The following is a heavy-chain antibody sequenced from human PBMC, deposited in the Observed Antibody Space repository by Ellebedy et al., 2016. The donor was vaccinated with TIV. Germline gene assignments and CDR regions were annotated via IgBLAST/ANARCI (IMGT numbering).Heavy chain of an antibody. D-gene: IGHD2-2*02. J-gene: IGHJ4*02. Sequence: MPSETLSLTCTVSGVSISSYYWSWIRQPPGKGLAWIGYIFYSGTTNSDPSLRSRVTISVDTSKNQFSLNLNSVTAADTAVYFCARGTGSYRRAGVDYWGQGALVTVSS. CDR1: GVSISSYY. V-gene: IGHV4-59*01. CDR2: IFYSGTT. CDR3: ARGTGSYRRAGVDY.